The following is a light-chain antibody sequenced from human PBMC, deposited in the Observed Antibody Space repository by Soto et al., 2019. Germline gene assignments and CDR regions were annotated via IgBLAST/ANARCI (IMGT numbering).Light chain of an antibody. CDR1: QSLLHSNGYNY. V-gene: IGKV2-28*01. J-gene: IGKJ3*01. CDR3: MQALQAPIT. Sequence: DIVMTQSALSLPVTPGEPASISCRSSQSLLHSNGYNYLDWYLQKPGHSPQLLIYLGSNRASGVPDRFSGRGSGTYFTLKISRVEAEDVGVYYCMQALQAPITFGPGTKVDIK. CDR2: LGS.